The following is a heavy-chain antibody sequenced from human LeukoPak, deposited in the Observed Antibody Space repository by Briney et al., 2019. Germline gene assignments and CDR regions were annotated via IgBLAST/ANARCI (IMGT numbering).Heavy chain of an antibody. V-gene: IGHV1-8*01. Sequence: ASVKVSCRASGYTFTSYDVNWVRQATGQGLEWMGWMNPNSGNTGYAQKFQGRVTMTRNTSISTAYMELSSLRSEDTAVYYCARKGYYYDSSGYLDAFDIWGQGTMVTVSS. CDR1: GYTFTSYD. J-gene: IGHJ3*02. CDR3: ARKGYYYDSSGYLDAFDI. D-gene: IGHD3-22*01. CDR2: MNPNSGNT.